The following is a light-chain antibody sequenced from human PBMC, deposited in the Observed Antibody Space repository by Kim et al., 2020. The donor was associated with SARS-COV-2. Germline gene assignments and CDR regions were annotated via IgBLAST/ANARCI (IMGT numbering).Light chain of an antibody. J-gene: IGLJ1*01. CDR2: DNN. CDR3: GTWDNSLSAGV. Sequence: TTTCSGGSPNTAYNYVTWYQHLPGTAHKLLINDNNTRTTGIPDRFSGYKSGTSATLDITGLQTGDEGDYYCGTWDNSLSAGVFGTGTKVTVL. CDR1: SPNTAYNY. V-gene: IGLV1-51*01.